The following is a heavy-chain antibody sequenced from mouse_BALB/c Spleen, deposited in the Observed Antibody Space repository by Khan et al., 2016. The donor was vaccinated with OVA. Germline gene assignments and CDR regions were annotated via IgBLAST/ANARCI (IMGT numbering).Heavy chain of an antibody. Sequence: EVQLVQSGPGLVKPSQSLSLTCTVTGYSITSGYGWNWIRQFPGNKLEWMGYISYSGSPNYNPSLKSLTSLTPDPSKNQFFLQLNSVTTEDTATYYCARTARIKYWGQGTTLTVSS. V-gene: IGHV3-2*02. CDR2: ISYSGSP. CDR1: GYSITSGYG. J-gene: IGHJ2*01. D-gene: IGHD1-2*01. CDR3: ARTARIKY.